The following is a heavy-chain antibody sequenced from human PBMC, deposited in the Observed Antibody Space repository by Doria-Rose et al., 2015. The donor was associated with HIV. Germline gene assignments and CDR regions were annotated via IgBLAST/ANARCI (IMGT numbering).Heavy chain of an antibody. V-gene: IGHV4-34*01. CDR3: ARVGNRPGYTYGYRPLFDY. Sequence: QVQLQQWGAGLLKPSETLSLTCAVYGGSFSGYYWSWIRQPPGKGLEWIAEINHTGSINYNPSLKSRVTISVDTSKNQFTPKLNSVTAADTAVYYCARVGNRPGYTYGYRPLFDYWGQGTLVTVSS. CDR1: GGSFSGYY. J-gene: IGHJ4*02. CDR2: INHTGSI. D-gene: IGHD5-18*01.